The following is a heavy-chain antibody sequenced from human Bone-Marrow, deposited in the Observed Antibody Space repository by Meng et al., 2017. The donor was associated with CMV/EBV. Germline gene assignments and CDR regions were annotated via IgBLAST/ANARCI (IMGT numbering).Heavy chain of an antibody. CDR3: ARGNSKLLYYYYGMDV. CDR1: GFTVSSNY. CDR2: IYSGGST. D-gene: IGHD4-11*01. Sequence: GGSLRLSCAASGFTVSSNYMSWVRQAPGKGLEWVSVIYSGGSTYYADSVKGRFTISRDNSKNTLYLQMNSLRAEDTAVYYCARGNSKLLYYYYGMDVWGQGTTVTVSS. V-gene: IGHV3-53*05. J-gene: IGHJ6*02.